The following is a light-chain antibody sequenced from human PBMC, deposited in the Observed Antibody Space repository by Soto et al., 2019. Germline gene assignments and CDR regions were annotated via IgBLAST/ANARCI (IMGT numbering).Light chain of an antibody. Sequence: QSVLTQPPSASGTPGQRITISCSGSSSNIGSNTVNWYQQLPGTAPKILIYSNNQRPSGVPDRFSGSKSGTSASLAISGLQSADEADYYCAAWDDSLNRVVFGGGTKATVL. CDR1: SSNIGSNT. V-gene: IGLV1-44*01. CDR3: AAWDDSLNRVV. CDR2: SNN. J-gene: IGLJ2*01.